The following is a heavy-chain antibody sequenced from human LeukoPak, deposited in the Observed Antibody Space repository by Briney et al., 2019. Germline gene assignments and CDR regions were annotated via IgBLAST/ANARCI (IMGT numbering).Heavy chain of an antibody. CDR1: GFTFSSYG. CDR3: AKDRPDPYFDY. J-gene: IGHJ4*02. V-gene: IGHV3-30*02. Sequence: GGSLRLSCAASGFTFSSYGMHWVRQAPGKGLEWVAFIRSDGSVEYYVDSVKGRFTVSRDNSKNTLYLQMNSLRTDDTAVYYCAKDRPDPYFDYWGQGTLVTVSS. CDR2: IRSDGSVE.